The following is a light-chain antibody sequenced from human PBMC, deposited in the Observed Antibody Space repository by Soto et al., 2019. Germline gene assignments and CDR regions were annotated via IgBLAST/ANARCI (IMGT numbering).Light chain of an antibody. CDR1: KSDIGVYDF. J-gene: IGLJ1*01. V-gene: IGLV2-8*01. CDR2: EVV. CDR3: KSYAGSNTYV. Sequence: QSVLTQPPSASGSPGQSVTISCTGTKSDIGVYDFVSWYQHHPGKAPRLIIYEVVQRPSGVPDRFSGSKSGNTASLTVSGLQAADEADYFCKSYAGSNTYVFXSGTKV.